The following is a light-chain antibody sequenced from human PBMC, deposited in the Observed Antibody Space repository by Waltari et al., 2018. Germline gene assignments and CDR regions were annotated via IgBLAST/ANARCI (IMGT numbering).Light chain of an antibody. CDR1: QGISSY. J-gene: IGKJ5*01. CDR3: QQRHSYPIT. CDR2: TAS. Sequence: DIQLTQSPSFLSASVGDRVTITCRSSQGISSYLAWYQQKPGKAPKPLIHTASPLQGGVPSRSSGSGSGTDFTLTISSLQPEDFATYYCQQRHSYPITFGQGTRLEIK. V-gene: IGKV1-9*01.